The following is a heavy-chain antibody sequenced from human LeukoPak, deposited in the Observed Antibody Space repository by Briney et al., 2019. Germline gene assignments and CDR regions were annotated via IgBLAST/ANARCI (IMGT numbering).Heavy chain of an antibody. Sequence: GKSLRLSCAASGFTFSSYGMHWVRQAPGKGLEWVAVIWYDGSNKYYADSVKGRFTISRDNSKNTLYLQMNSLRAEDTAVYYCARDVSVDTAMVPGDYWGQGTLVTVSS. CDR3: ARDVSVDTAMVPGDY. CDR1: GFTFSSYG. CDR2: IWYDGSNK. J-gene: IGHJ4*02. V-gene: IGHV3-33*01. D-gene: IGHD5-18*01.